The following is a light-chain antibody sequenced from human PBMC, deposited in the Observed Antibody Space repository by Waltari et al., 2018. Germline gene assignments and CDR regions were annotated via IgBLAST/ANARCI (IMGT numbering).Light chain of an antibody. Sequence: QSALTQPASVSGSPGQSITISCTGTSSDVGGYNYVSWYQQHPGKAPKLMIYDVSNRPSVVSNRFSCSKSGNTSSLTISGLQAEDEADYYCSSYTSSSTLVFGGGTKLTVL. CDR2: DVS. CDR1: SSDVGGYNY. CDR3: SSYTSSSTLV. V-gene: IGLV2-14*03. J-gene: IGLJ2*01.